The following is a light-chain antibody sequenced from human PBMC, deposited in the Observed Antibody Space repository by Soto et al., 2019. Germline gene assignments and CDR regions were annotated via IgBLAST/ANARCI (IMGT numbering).Light chain of an antibody. V-gene: IGKV3-20*01. CDR3: QQYGRSPGLFT. J-gene: IGKJ3*01. CDR2: GAS. Sequence: EIVFTQSPGTLSLSPGERATLSCRASQSVSSNYLAWYQQKPGQAPRLLIYGASSRATGIPDRFSGSGSGTDFTLTISRLEPEDFAVYYCQQYGRSPGLFTFGPGTKVDIK. CDR1: QSVSSNY.